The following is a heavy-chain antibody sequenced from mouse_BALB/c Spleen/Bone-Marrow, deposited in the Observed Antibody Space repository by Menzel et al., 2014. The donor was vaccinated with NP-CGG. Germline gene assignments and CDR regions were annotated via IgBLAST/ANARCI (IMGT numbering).Heavy chain of an antibody. Sequence: QVQLKQSGAELAKPGASVKMSCRASGYTFTDYWMHWVKQRPGQGLEWIGYINPNTGFTEYDQKFKDKATLTADKSSSTAYMQLSSLTSEDSAVFYCARSLLRPRIGSDYWGQGTTLTVSS. D-gene: IGHD1-2*01. V-gene: IGHV1-7*01. CDR2: INPNTGFT. J-gene: IGHJ2*01. CDR3: ARSLLRPRIGSDY. CDR1: GYTFTDYW.